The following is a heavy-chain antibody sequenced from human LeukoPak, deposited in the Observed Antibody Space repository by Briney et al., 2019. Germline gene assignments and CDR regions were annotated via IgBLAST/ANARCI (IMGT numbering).Heavy chain of an antibody. J-gene: IGHJ6*02. Sequence: ASVKVSCKASGYTFTSYGISWVRQAPGQGLEWMGWISAYNGNTNYAQKLQGRVTMTTDTSTSTAYMELRSLGSDDTAVYYCARVSIVGATTGYYYYGMDVWGQGATVTVSS. CDR2: ISAYNGNT. CDR3: ARVSIVGATTGYYYYGMDV. CDR1: GYTFTSYG. D-gene: IGHD1-26*01. V-gene: IGHV1-18*01.